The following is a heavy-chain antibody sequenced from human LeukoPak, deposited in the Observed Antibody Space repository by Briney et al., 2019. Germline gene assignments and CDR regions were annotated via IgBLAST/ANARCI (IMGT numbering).Heavy chain of an antibody. Sequence: PGGSLRLSCAASGFTFSDCWMHWVRQAPGKGLVWVSRINPDGSSASYADSVKGRFTISRDNSKNTLYLQMNSLRAEDTAVYYCAKALNWNDLFDYWGQGTLVTVSS. D-gene: IGHD1-1*01. CDR2: INPDGSSA. CDR3: AKALNWNDLFDY. V-gene: IGHV3-74*01. J-gene: IGHJ4*02. CDR1: GFTFSDCW.